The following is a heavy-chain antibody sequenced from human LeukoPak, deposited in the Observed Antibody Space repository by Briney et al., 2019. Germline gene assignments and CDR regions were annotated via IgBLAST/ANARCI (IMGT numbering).Heavy chain of an antibody. CDR2: INHSGCT. Sequence: PSETLSLTCAVYGGSFSGYYWSWIRQPPGKGLEWIGEINHSGCTNYNPSLKSRVTISVDTSKNQFSLQLNSVTPEDTAVYYCGRGFSEEVPGAIISWGQGTLVTVSS. J-gene: IGHJ5*02. CDR1: GGSFSGYY. D-gene: IGHD2-2*01. V-gene: IGHV4-34*01. CDR3: GRGFSEEVPGAIIS.